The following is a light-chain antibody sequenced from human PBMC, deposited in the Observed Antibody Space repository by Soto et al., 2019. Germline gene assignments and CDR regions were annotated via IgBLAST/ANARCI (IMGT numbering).Light chain of an antibody. CDR3: CSYAGSSTYV. Sequence: QSALTQPASVSGSPGQSITISCTGISSDVGSYNLVSWYQQHPGTAPKLMIYEGSKRPSGVSNRFSGSKSGNTASLTISGLQGEDEAEYYCCSYAGSSTYVFGSGTKVTVL. CDR1: SSDVGSYNL. J-gene: IGLJ1*01. V-gene: IGLV2-23*01. CDR2: EGS.